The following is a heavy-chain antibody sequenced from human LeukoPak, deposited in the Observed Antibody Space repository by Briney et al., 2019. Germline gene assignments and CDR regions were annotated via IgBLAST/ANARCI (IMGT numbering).Heavy chain of an antibody. CDR3: ARDPVVGATRVDY. V-gene: IGHV1-18*01. J-gene: IGHJ4*02. Sequence: ASVKVSCKASGYTFTSYGISWVRQAPGQGLEWMGWISGDNGDTNYAQKLQGRVTMTSATSTNTVYMELRTLRSDDTAVYYCARDPVVGATRVDYWGQGTLVTVSS. CDR2: ISGDNGDT. CDR1: GYTFTSYG. D-gene: IGHD1-26*01.